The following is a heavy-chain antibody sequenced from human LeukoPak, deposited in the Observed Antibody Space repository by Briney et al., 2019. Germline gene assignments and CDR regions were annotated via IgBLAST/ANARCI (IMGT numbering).Heavy chain of an antibody. CDR1: GFTFNSYA. D-gene: IGHD5-18*01. V-gene: IGHV3-30*18. Sequence: GGYLRLYCAASGFTFNSYAMHWLRQFQGKGREGVTVMSYDGFNKYYADSVKGRFTISRDNSKNTLYLQMNSLRAEETAVYYCAKTKGYSYGYYFDYWGQGTLVSVSS. CDR3: AKTKGYSYGYYFDY. CDR2: MSYDGFNK. J-gene: IGHJ4*02.